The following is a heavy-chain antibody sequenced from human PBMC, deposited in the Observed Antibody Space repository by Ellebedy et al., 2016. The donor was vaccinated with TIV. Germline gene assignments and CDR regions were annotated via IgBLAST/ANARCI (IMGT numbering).Heavy chain of an antibody. J-gene: IGHJ6*02. V-gene: IGHV3-66*01. Sequence: PGGSLRLSCAASGFTVSGTYMNWVRQAPGKGLEWVPVMFSAGETYYADSVKGRFTISRDSSENTIYLQMNSLRAEDTAVYHCARESYDTLTGTSYGMDVWGQGTTVTVSS. CDR2: MFSAGET. CDR1: GFTVSGTY. CDR3: ARESYDTLTGTSYGMDV. D-gene: IGHD3-9*01.